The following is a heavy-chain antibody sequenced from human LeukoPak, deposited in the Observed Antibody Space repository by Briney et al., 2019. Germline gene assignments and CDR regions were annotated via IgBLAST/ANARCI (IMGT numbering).Heavy chain of an antibody. D-gene: IGHD4-17*01. J-gene: IGHJ4*02. CDR2: MYNSGST. CDR1: GGSISGSY. Sequence: SETLSLTCTVSGGSISGSYWSWIRQPPGKGLEWIAYMYNSGSTNYNPSLKSRVTISIDTSKNQFSLKLSSLTAADTAIYYCARGIEAYGDYGYWGQGILVAVSS. CDR3: ARGIEAYGDYGY. V-gene: IGHV4-59*01.